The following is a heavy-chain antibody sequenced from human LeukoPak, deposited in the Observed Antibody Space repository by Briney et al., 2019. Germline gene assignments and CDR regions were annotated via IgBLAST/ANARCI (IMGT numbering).Heavy chain of an antibody. CDR2: ISYDGSNK. V-gene: IGHV3-30*03. CDR3: ARVPYFWSGPDGYYYYYYMDV. CDR1: GFTFSSYG. J-gene: IGHJ6*03. D-gene: IGHD3-3*01. Sequence: PGRSLRLSCAASGFTFSSYGMHWVRQAPGKGLEWVAVISYDGSNKYYADSVKGRFTISRDNSKNTLYLQMNSLRAEDTAVYYCARVPYFWSGPDGYYYYYYMDVWGKGTTVTVSS.